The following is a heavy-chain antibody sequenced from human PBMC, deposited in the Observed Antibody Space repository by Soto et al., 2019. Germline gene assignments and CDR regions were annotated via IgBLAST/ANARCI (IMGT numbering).Heavy chain of an antibody. V-gene: IGHV1-3*01. D-gene: IGHD6-19*01. CDR2: INAGNGNT. Sequence: ASVKVSCKASGYTFTSYAMHWVRQAPGQRLEWMGWINAGNGNTKYSQKFQGRVTITRDTSASTAYMELSSLRSEDTAVYYCERRGHSSGWYLAWGNLDYWGQGTLVTVSS. J-gene: IGHJ4*02. CDR3: ERRGHSSGWYLAWGNLDY. CDR1: GYTFTSYA.